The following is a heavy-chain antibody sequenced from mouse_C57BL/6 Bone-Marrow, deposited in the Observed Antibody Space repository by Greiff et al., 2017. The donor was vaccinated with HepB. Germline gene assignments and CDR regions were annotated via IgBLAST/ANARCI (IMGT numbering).Heavy chain of an antibody. Sequence: VQLQQSGPELVKPGASVKISCKASGYTFTDYYMNWVKQSHGKSLEWIGDINPNNGGTSYNQKFKGKATLTVDKSSSKAYLELRSLTSEDSAVYYCAQRGLRAWFAYWGQGTLVTVSA. CDR1: GYTFTDYY. J-gene: IGHJ3*01. D-gene: IGHD2-4*01. V-gene: IGHV1-26*01. CDR2: INPNNGGT. CDR3: AQRGLRAWFAY.